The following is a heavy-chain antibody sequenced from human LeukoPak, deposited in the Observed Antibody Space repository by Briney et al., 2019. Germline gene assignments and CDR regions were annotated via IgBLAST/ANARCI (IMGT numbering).Heavy chain of an antibody. D-gene: IGHD3-22*01. CDR1: GFSFRRYG. J-gene: IGHJ4*02. CDR3: ASAWHLGIVVVMLDS. Sequence: TGGSLRLSCAASGFSFRRYGMHWVRQPPGKGLEWVALISQDGSNKLHADSVKARFTISRDNSKNTLYLQMNSLRVEDTAVYYCASAWHLGIVVVMLDSWGQGTLVTVSS. CDR2: ISQDGSNK. V-gene: IGHV3-30*03.